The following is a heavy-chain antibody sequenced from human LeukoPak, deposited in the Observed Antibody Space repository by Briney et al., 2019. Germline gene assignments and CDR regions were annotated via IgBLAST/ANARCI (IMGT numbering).Heavy chain of an antibody. CDR3: AKDQMGHIAAVDY. J-gene: IGHJ4*02. D-gene: IGHD6-13*01. CDR1: VFTFSSYG. V-gene: IGHV3-30*18. CDR2: ISYDGSNK. Sequence: GGSLRLSCAASVFTFSSYGMHWVRQAPGKGLEWVAVISYDGSNKYYADSVKGRFTISRDNSKNTLYLQMNSLRAEDTAVYYCAKDQMGHIAAVDYWGQGTLVTVSS.